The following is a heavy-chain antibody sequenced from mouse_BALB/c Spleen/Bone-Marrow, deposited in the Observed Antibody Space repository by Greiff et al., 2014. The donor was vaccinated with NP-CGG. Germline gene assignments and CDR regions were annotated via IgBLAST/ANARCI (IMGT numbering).Heavy chain of an antibody. D-gene: IGHD4-1*01. J-gene: IGHJ2*01. V-gene: IGHV1-80*01. CDR2: ICPGDGDT. CDR3: ARGGRLTGYYLDY. Sequence: QVQLQQSGAELVRPGSSVKISCKASGYAFSSYWMNWVKQRPGQGLEWIGQICPGDGDTNYNGNFKDKATLTTDKSSTTAYMQLSSLTSEDSAGEFCARGGRLTGYYLDYWGQGTTLTVSS. CDR1: GYAFSSYW.